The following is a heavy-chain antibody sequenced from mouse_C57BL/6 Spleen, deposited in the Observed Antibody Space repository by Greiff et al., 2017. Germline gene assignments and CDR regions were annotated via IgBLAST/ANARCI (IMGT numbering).Heavy chain of an antibody. D-gene: IGHD6-1*01. Sequence: VKLMESGAELARPGASVKLSCKASGYTFTSYGISWVKPRTGQGLEWIGEIYPRSGNTYYNEKFKGKATLTADKSSSTAYMELRSLTSEDSAVYFCARSSDGPLGRYFDVWGTGTTVTVSS. CDR3: ARSSDGPLGRYFDV. V-gene: IGHV1-81*01. CDR1: GYTFTSYG. CDR2: IYPRSGNT. J-gene: IGHJ1*03.